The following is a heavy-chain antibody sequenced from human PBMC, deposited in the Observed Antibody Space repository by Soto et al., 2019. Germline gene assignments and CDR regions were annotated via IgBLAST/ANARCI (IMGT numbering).Heavy chain of an antibody. Sequence: GGSLRLSCAASGFTFSNYTISWVRQAPGKGLEWVSCMGCSSLYTYYGDSVKGRCAISRDNSKNTLYLQLNNLRADDTAVYFCAGELDLPPYCAHCGMDVSGQGTTVTVS. CDR3: AGELDLPPYCAHCGMDV. V-gene: IGHV3-21*04. J-gene: IGHJ6*02. CDR1: GFTFSNYT. CDR2: MGCSSLYT. D-gene: IGHD2-15*01.